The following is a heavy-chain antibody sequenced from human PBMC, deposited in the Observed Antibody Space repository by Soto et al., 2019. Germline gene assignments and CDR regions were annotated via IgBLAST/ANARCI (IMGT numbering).Heavy chain of an antibody. J-gene: IGHJ6*02. CDR2: IDPSDSYT. CDR3: ARHLAIYYGMDV. V-gene: IGHV5-10-1*01. Sequence: PGESLKISCKGSGYSFPNYWITWVRQMPGKGLEWMGRIDPSDSYTNYSPSFQGHVSISADKSISTAYLQWSSLRASDTAMYYCARHLAIYYGMDVWGQGTTVTVSS. CDR1: GYSFPNYW.